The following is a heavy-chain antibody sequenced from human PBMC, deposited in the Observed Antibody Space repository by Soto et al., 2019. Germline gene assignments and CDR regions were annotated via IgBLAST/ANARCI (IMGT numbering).Heavy chain of an antibody. CDR2: ISSSSSYI. D-gene: IGHD3-16*01. V-gene: IGHV3-21*01. Sequence: PGGSLRLSCAASGFTFSSYSMNWVRQAPGKGLEWVSSISSSSSYIYYADSVKGRFTISRDNAKNSLYLQMNSLRAEDTAVYYCARSPASYGDYYYGMDVWGQGTTVTVSS. CDR1: GFTFSSYS. J-gene: IGHJ6*02. CDR3: ARSPASYGDYYYGMDV.